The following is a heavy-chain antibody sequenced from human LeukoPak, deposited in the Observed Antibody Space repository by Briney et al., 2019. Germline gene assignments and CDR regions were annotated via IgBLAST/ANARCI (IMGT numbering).Heavy chain of an antibody. CDR1: GYTFTGYY. D-gene: IGHD3-16*01. CDR3: ARNPGLPNDAFDI. V-gene: IGHV1-46*01. J-gene: IGHJ3*02. CDR2: INPSGGGT. Sequence: ASVKVSCKASGYTFTGYYMHWVRQAPGQGLERMGIINPSGGGTSYAQRFQGRVTMTRHMSTSTVYMELSSLKSEDTAVYYCARNPGLPNDAFDIWGQGTMVTVSS.